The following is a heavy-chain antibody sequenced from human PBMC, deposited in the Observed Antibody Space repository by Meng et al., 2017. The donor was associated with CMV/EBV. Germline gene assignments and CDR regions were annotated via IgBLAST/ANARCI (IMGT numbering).Heavy chain of an antibody. J-gene: IGHJ4*02. V-gene: IGHV3-48*04. D-gene: IGHD6-6*01. Sequence: GESLKISCAVSGFTFSDYSMNWVRQAPGKGLEWVSYISSASSTKYYGDSVRGRFTISRDNAKNSPYLEMNSLRGDDTAVYYCTMSDYYSSSLHWGQGTLVTVSS. CDR3: TMSDYYSSSLH. CDR1: GFTFSDYS. CDR2: ISSASSTK.